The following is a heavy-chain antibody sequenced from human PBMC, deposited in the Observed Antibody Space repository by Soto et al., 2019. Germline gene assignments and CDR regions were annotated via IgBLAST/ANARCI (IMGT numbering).Heavy chain of an antibody. CDR1: GFTFSSYG. J-gene: IGHJ6*02. Sequence: GGSLRLSCAASGFTFSSYGMHWVRQAPGKGLEWVAVIWYDGSNKYYADSVKGRFTISRDNSKNTLYLQMNSLRAEDTAVYYCARGSHYDFWSGYYNYYYYGMDVWGQGTTVTVSS. V-gene: IGHV3-33*01. D-gene: IGHD3-3*01. CDR2: IWYDGSNK. CDR3: ARGSHYDFWSGYYNYYYYGMDV.